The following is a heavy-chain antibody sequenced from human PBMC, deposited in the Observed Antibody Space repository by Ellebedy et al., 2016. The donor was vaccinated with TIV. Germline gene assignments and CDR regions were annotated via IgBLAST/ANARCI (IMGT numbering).Heavy chain of an antibody. V-gene: IGHV3-23*01. CDR2: ISGSQIKT. Sequence: ESLKISCVGSGFIFGNYAMNWVRQAPGKGLEWVAGISGSQIKTYYGDSVKGRFTISRDNSMRKVFLLMNSLRVEDTAVYFCAKDLSESGLSFDHWGQGTLVTVSS. J-gene: IGHJ5*02. D-gene: IGHD3-3*01. CDR1: GFIFGNYA. CDR3: AKDLSESGLSFDH.